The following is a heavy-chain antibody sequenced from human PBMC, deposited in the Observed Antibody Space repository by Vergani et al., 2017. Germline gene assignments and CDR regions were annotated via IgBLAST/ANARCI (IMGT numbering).Heavy chain of an antibody. V-gene: IGHV4-31*03. J-gene: IGHJ4*02. CDR2: IYYSGST. D-gene: IGHD3-3*01. CDR1: GGSISSGGYY. Sequence: QVQLQESGPGLVKPSQTLSLTCTVSGGSISSGGYYWRWIRQHPGKGLEWIGYIYYSGSTYYNPSLKSRVTISVDTSKNQFSLKLSSVTAADMAVYYCARAPPHYDFWSGYYPYYFYYWGQGTLVTVSS. CDR3: ARAPPHYDFWSGYYPYYFYY.